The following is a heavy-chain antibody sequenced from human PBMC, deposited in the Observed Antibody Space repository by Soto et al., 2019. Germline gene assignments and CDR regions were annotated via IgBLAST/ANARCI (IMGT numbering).Heavy chain of an antibody. Sequence: EVQLVESGGGSVQPGWSLRLSCPASGITLRSYWMHWVRQAPGKGLVWVSRIYNDGSGTSYADFVEGRFTISRDDAKNTLYLQLNSLRADDTAVYYCTTTFEYWGRGTLVTVSS. J-gene: IGHJ1*01. CDR2: IYNDGSGT. CDR3: TTTFEY. CDR1: GITLRSYW. V-gene: IGHV3-74*01.